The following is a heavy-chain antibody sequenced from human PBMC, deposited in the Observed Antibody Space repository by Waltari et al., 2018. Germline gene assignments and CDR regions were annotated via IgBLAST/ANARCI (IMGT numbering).Heavy chain of an antibody. CDR3: ARGYSSSSYYFDY. J-gene: IGHJ4*02. V-gene: IGHV4-38-2*01. CDR2: IYHSGST. CDR1: GYSISSGYY. Sequence: QVQLQESGPGLVKPSETLSLTCAVSGYSISSGYYWGWLRQPPGKGLEWIGSIYHSGSTYYNPSLKSRVTISVDTSKNQFSLKLSSVTAADTAVYYCARGYSSSSYYFDYWGQGTLVTVSS. D-gene: IGHD6-13*01.